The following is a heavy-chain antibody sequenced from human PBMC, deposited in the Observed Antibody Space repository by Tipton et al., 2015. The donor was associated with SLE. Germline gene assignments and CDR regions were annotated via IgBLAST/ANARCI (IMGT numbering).Heavy chain of an antibody. CDR3: ATSSPLPDY. D-gene: IGHD2-2*01. J-gene: IGHJ4*02. CDR1: GFTFSSFA. Sequence: GSLRLSCAASGFTFSSFAMSWVRQAPGKGLEWVAFIRYDGSNKYYADSVKGRFTISRDNAKNSLHLQMNSLRVEDTAVYYCATSSPLPDYWGQGTLVTVSS. V-gene: IGHV3-30*02. CDR2: IRYDGSNK.